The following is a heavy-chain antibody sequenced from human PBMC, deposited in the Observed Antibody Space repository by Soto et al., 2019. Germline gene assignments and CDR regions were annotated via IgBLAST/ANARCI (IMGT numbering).Heavy chain of an antibody. CDR3: ARDRSGHEEQAEYYYDSSGYWDSDAFDI. CDR2: RYYSGIT. J-gene: IGHJ3*02. V-gene: IGHV4-30-4*01. D-gene: IGHD3-22*01. CDR1: GGSISSGDYY. Sequence: SETLSLTCTVSGGSISSGDYYWSWIRQPPGKVLEWIGYRYYSGITYYNPSLKSRVTISVDTSKNQFSLKLSSVTAADTAVYYRARDRSGHEEQAEYYYDSSGYWDSDAFDIWGQGAMVTVSS.